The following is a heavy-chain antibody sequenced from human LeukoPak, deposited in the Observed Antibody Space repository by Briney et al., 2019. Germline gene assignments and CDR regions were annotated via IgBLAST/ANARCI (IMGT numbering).Heavy chain of an antibody. Sequence: PGGSLRLSCAASGFTFSSYSMNWVRQAPGKGLEWVSSISSSSSYIYYADSVKGRFTISRDNAKNSLYLQMNSLRAEDTAVYYCARDGYNNLGAFDIWGQGTMVTVSS. CDR2: ISSSSSYI. D-gene: IGHD5-24*01. J-gene: IGHJ3*02. CDR3: ARDGYNNLGAFDI. V-gene: IGHV3-21*01. CDR1: GFTFSSYS.